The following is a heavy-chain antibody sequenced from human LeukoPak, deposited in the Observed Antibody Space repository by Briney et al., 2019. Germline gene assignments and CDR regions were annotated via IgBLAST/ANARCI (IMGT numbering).Heavy chain of an antibody. CDR2: ISWNSGSI. CDR1: GFTFDDYA. D-gene: IGHD6-13*01. Sequence: GGSLRLSCAASGFTFDDYAMHWVRQAPGKGLEWVSGISWNSGSIGYADSVKGRFTISRDNAKNSLYLQMNSLRAEDTALYYCARLRARRAAAGPFDYWGQGTLVTVSS. CDR3: ARLRARRAAAGPFDY. J-gene: IGHJ4*02. V-gene: IGHV3-9*01.